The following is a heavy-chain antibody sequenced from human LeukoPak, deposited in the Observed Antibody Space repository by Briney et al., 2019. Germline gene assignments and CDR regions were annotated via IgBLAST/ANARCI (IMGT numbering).Heavy chain of an antibody. CDR1: GASVNSGSSY. CDR3: ATYFYGEYGSYYFDY. J-gene: IGHJ4*02. V-gene: IGHV4-61*01. CDR2: IYHSGTT. Sequence: SETLSLTCTVSGASVNSGSSYWSWIRQPPGKGLEWIGEIYHSGTTNYNPSLQSRVTMSVDKSKNQLSLKLSSVTAADTAVYYCATYFYGEYGSYYFDYWGQGTLVTVSS. D-gene: IGHD4-17*01.